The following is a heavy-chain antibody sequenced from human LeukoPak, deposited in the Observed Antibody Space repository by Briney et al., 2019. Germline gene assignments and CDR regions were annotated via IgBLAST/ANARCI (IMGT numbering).Heavy chain of an antibody. V-gene: IGHV3-74*01. CDR2: INVDGSVK. Sequence: PGGSLRLSCAASGFTFSNYWMHWVRQVPGKGLVWVSRINVDGSVKSYADSVKGRFTISRDNAKNSLYLQMNSLRAEDTAVYYCAKDDEGYYWGQGILVTVSS. CDR1: GFTFSNYW. J-gene: IGHJ4*02. CDR3: AKDDEGYY. D-gene: IGHD3-3*01.